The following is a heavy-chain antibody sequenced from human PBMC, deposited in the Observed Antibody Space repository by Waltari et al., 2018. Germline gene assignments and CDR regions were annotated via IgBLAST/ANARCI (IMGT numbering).Heavy chain of an antibody. Sequence: QVQLQESGPGLVTPSGTLSLTRAVSGGSISSNNWWSWVRQSPGKGLEWIGEIYHIGSPNYNPSLKSRVTISVDKSKNQFSLTLSSVTAADTAMYYCARARGEYDFWNGYNDQWGQGTLVTVTS. CDR2: IYHIGSP. J-gene: IGHJ4*02. CDR3: ARARGEYDFWNGYNDQ. V-gene: IGHV4-4*02. CDR1: GGSISSNNW. D-gene: IGHD3-3*01.